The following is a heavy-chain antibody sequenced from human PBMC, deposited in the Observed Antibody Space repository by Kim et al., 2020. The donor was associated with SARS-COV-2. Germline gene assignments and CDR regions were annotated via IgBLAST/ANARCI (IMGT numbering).Heavy chain of an antibody. J-gene: IGHJ6*02. CDR3: AASFGRSYYYYGMDV. Sequence: GGSLRLSCAASGFTFDDYAMHWVRQAPGKGLEWVSGISWNSGSIGYADSVKGRFTISRDNAKNSLYLQMNSLRAEDTALYYCAASFGRSYYYYGMDVWGQGTTVTVSS. V-gene: IGHV3-9*01. CDR2: ISWNSGSI. CDR1: GFTFDDYA. D-gene: IGHD3-10*01.